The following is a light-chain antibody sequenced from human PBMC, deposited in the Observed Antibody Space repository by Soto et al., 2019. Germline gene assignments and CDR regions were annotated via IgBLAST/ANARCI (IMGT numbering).Light chain of an antibody. J-gene: IGKJ1*01. CDR1: QSVSSN. V-gene: IGKV3-15*01. Sequence: DILMTPSPATLSLSPGCRATLSCMSSQSVSSNLAWYQQKPGQAPRLLIQRASTRATGIPARFSGSGSGTEFTLTISSLQSEDFAVYFCQQYNNWPGTFGQGTKVDIK. CDR2: RAS. CDR3: QQYNNWPGT.